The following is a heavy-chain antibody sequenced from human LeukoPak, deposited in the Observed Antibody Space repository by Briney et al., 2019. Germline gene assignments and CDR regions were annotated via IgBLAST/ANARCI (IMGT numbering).Heavy chain of an antibody. D-gene: IGHD3-22*01. CDR3: ARGITNYYDSSGYYFDY. J-gene: IGHJ4*02. V-gene: IGHV4-34*01. CDR1: GGSFSSYY. CDR2: INHSGST. Sequence: SETLSLTCAVYGGSFSSYYWSWIRQPPGRGLEWIREINHSGSTNYNPSLKSRVTISVDTSKNQFSLKLSSVTAADTAVYYCARGITNYYDSSGYYFDYWGQGTLVTVSS.